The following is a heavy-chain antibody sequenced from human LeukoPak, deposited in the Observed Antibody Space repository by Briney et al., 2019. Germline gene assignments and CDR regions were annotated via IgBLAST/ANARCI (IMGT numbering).Heavy chain of an antibody. CDR3: ARRVAYYDILTGPGAIDY. J-gene: IGHJ4*02. D-gene: IGHD3-9*01. Sequence: KPSETLSLTCTVSGGSISSYYWSWIRQPPGKGLEWIGYIYYSGSTNYNPSLKSRVTISVDTSKNQFSLKLSSVTAADTAVYYCARRVAYYDILTGPGAIDYWGQGTLVTVSS. CDR2: IYYSGST. CDR1: GGSISSYY. V-gene: IGHV4-59*12.